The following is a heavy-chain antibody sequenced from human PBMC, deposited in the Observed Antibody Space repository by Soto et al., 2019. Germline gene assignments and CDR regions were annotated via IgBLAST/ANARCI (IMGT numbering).Heavy chain of an antibody. J-gene: IGHJ5*02. D-gene: IGHD4-17*01. Sequence: GGSHTLSCTTSEVTFINYYMSWIRQNPGKGLEWVSYIRDSGGTTIYYADSVKGRFTISRDNTKNTLYLQMNSLRAEDTAVYYCAKDGPLAFRMPTVTNWFDPWGQGTLVTVSS. V-gene: IGHV3-11*04. CDR2: IRDSGGTTI. CDR3: AKDGPLAFRMPTVTNWFDP. CDR1: EVTFINYY.